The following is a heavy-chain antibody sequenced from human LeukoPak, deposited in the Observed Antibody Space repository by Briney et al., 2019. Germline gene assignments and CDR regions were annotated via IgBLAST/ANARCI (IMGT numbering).Heavy chain of an antibody. J-gene: IGHJ6*04. D-gene: IGHD2-2*01. Sequence: GGSLRLSCAASGFTFSSYSMNWVRQAPGKGLEWVSSISSSSSYIYYADSVKGRLTISRDNAKNSLYLQMNSLRAEDTAVYYCARDPPEMYCSSTSCYADVWGKGTTVTVSS. CDR3: ARDPPEMYCSSTSCYADV. V-gene: IGHV3-21*01. CDR1: GFTFSSYS. CDR2: ISSSSSYI.